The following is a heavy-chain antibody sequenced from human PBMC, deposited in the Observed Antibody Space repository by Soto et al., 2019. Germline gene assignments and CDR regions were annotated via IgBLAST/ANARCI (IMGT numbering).Heavy chain of an antibody. D-gene: IGHD6-13*01. J-gene: IGHJ4*02. CDR2: MNPNSGNT. CDR3: ARAYTWGVAVAGT. CDR1: GYTFTSFD. V-gene: IGHV1-8*01. Sequence: GASVKVSCKASGYTFTSFDINWVRQATGQGLEWMGWMNPNSGNTGYTQKFQGRVTMTRNTSIRTAYMELSSLRSEDTAVYYCARAYTWGVAVAGTWGQGTLVIVSS.